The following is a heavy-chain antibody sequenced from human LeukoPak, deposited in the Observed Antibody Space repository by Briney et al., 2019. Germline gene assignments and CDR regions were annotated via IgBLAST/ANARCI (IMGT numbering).Heavy chain of an antibody. CDR3: ARGRRQWLVRYYYYYMDV. CDR2: IYYSGST. CDR1: GGSISSYY. D-gene: IGHD6-19*01. V-gene: IGHV4-59*12. J-gene: IGHJ6*03. Sequence: SETLSLTCTVSGGSISSYYWSWIRQSPGKGLEWIGYIYYSGSTNFNPSLKSRVTISVDTSKNQFSLKLSSVTAADTAVYYCARGRRQWLVRYYYYYMDVWGKGTTVTVSS.